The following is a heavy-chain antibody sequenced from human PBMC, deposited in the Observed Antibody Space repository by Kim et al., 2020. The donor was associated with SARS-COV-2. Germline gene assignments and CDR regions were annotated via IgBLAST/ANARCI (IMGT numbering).Heavy chain of an antibody. V-gene: IGHV3-21*01. CDR1: GFTFSSYS. CDR2: ISSSSSYI. D-gene: IGHD6-6*01. J-gene: IGHJ3*02. CDR3: AREAGSSSEVGVSGAFDI. Sequence: GGSLRLSCAASGFTFSSYSMNWVRQAPGKGLEWVSSISSSSSYIYYADSVKGRFTISRDNAKNSLYLQMNSLRAEDTAVYYCAREAGSSSEVGVSGAFDIWGQGTMVTVSS.